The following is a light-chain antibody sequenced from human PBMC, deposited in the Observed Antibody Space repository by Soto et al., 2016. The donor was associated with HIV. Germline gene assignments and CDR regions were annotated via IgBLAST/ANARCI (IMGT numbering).Light chain of an antibody. CDR2: KAS. Sequence: DIRMTQSPSTLSASLGDRVTITCRASQSINKWLAWYQQKPGKAPNLLIYKASTSQSGVPSTFSGSGSGTEFTLIISSLQPDDFATYYCQQCNSYWTFGQGTKVEIK. CDR3: QQCNSYWT. J-gene: IGKJ1*01. V-gene: IGKV1-5*03. CDR1: QSINKW.